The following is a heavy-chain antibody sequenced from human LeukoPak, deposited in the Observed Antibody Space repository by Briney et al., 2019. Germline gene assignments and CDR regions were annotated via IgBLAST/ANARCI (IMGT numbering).Heavy chain of an antibody. CDR1: GFTFTTYW. V-gene: IGHV3-7*04. Sequence: GGSLRLSCAASGFTFTTYWMSWVRQAPGKGLEWVASIKQDGSEKYYVDSVKGQFSISRDNAKNSLYLQMNGLRAEDTAVYYCARGSSASWHLYFDLWGRGTLVTV. D-gene: IGHD3-10*01. CDR3: ARGSSASWHLYFDL. CDR2: IKQDGSEK. J-gene: IGHJ2*01.